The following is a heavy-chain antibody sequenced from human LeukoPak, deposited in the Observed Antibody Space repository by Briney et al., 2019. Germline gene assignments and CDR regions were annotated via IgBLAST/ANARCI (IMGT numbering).Heavy chain of an antibody. J-gene: IGHJ4*02. CDR3: TRDQGIFDY. CDR2: ISSSGTYI. V-gene: IGHV3-21*01. CDR1: GFSFGSYR. Sequence: GGSLRLSCAASGFSFGSYRMNWVRQAPGKGLEWVSSISSSGTYIYYADSVKDRFTISRDNAKNSLFLQMSSLRAEDTAVYYCTRDQGIFDYWGQGTLVTVSS.